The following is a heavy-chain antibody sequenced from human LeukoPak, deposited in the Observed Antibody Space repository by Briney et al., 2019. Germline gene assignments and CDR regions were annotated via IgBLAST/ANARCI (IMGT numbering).Heavy chain of an antibody. V-gene: IGHV3-23*01. J-gene: IGHJ4*02. D-gene: IGHD1-26*01. CDR2: ISGSGGST. Sequence: PGGSLRLSCAASGFTFINYAMSWVRQAPGKGLERVSAISGSGGSTYYADSVEGRFTISRDNSKNTLYLQMNSLRAEDTAVYYCAKDLIVGATLVDYWGQGTLVTVSS. CDR3: AKDLIVGATLVDY. CDR1: GFTFINYA.